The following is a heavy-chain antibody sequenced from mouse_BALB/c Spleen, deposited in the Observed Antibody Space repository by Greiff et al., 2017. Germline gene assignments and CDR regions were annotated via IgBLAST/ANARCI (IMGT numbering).Heavy chain of an antibody. CDR1: GYSITSGYY. Sequence: EVQLVESGPGLVKPSQSLSLTCSVTGYSITSGYYWNWIRQFPGNKLEWMGYISYDGSNNYNPSLKNRISITRDTSKNQFFLKLNSVTTEDTATYYCARGGGNYEAYAMDYWGQGTSVTVSS. CDR2: ISYDGSN. V-gene: IGHV3-6*02. J-gene: IGHJ4*01. D-gene: IGHD2-1*01. CDR3: ARGGGNYEAYAMDY.